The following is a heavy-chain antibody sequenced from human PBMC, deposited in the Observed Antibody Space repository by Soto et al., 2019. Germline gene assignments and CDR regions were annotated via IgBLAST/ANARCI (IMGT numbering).Heavy chain of an antibody. V-gene: IGHV4-39*01. CDR2: IYYSGST. D-gene: IGHD2-15*01. Sequence: QLQLQESGPGLVKPSETLSLTCTVSGGSISSSSYYWGWIRQPPGKGLEWIGSIYYSGSTYYNPSLKSRVTISVDTSKNQFSLKLSSVTAADTAVYYCARRVCSGGSCYSNWFDPWGQGTLVTVS. CDR1: GGSISSSSYY. CDR3: ARRVCSGGSCYSNWFDP. J-gene: IGHJ5*02.